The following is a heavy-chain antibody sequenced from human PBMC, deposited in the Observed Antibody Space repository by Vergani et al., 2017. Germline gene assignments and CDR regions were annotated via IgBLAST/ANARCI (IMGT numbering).Heavy chain of an antibody. CDR3: ARGIPPRFGESYGMDV. V-gene: IGHV3-66*02. D-gene: IGHD3-10*02. Sequence: EVQLVESGGGLVQPGGSLRLSCAASGFTVSSNYMSWVRQAPGKGLEWVSGIFSGGSTYYADSVKGRFTISRDNSKNTLYLRMNSLRAEDTAVYYCARGIPPRFGESYGMDVWGQGTTVTVSS. CDR1: GFTVSSNY. J-gene: IGHJ6*02. CDR2: IFSGGST.